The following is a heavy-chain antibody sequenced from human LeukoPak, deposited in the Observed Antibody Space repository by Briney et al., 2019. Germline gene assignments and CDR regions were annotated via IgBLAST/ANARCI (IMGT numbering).Heavy chain of an antibody. Sequence: ASVKVSCKASGYTFTGYYIHWVRQAPGQGLEWMGWINPNSGGTNYAQKFQGGVTMTRDTSISTAYMELSRLSSDDTAVYYCARVGAAAVPYFDYWGQGTLVTVSS. CDR2: INPNSGGT. D-gene: IGHD6-13*01. V-gene: IGHV1-2*02. CDR3: ARVGAAAVPYFDY. J-gene: IGHJ4*02. CDR1: GYTFTGYY.